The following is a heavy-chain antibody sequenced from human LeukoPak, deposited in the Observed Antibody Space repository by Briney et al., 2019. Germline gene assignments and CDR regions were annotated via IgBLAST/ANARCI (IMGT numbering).Heavy chain of an antibody. CDR1: GGSFSGYY. V-gene: IGHV4-34*01. CDR2: INHSGST. J-gene: IGHJ4*02. Sequence: PSETLSLTCAVYGGSFSGYYWSWIRQPPGKGLEWIGEINHSGSTNYNPSLKSRVTISVDTSKNQFSLKLSSVTAADTAVYYCARVGVYFRFNDYWGQGTLVTVSS. CDR3: ARVGVYFRFNDY. D-gene: IGHD3-9*01.